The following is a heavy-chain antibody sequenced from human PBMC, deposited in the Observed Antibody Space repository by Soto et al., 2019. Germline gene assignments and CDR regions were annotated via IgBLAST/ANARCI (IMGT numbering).Heavy chain of an antibody. CDR3: ARPLLAYCGGDCYPLYYYYGMDV. J-gene: IGHJ6*02. Sequence: QVQLVESGGGVVQPGRSLRLSCAASGFTFSSYAMHWVRQAPGKGLEWVAVISYDGSNKYYADSVKGRFTISRDNSKNTLYLQMNSLRAEDTAVYYCARPLLAYCGGDCYPLYYYYGMDVWGQGTMVTVSS. CDR1: GFTFSSYA. V-gene: IGHV3-30-3*01. D-gene: IGHD2-21*02. CDR2: ISYDGSNK.